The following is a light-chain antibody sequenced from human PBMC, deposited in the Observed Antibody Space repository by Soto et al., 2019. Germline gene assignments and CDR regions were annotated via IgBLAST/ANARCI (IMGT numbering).Light chain of an antibody. CDR3: QQYNGYWT. Sequence: DIQMTQSPSTLSASVGDRVTITCRASQSISGSLAWYQQKPGKAPKLLIYEASNLKSGVPSRFSGSGSGTEYTLTISSLQPEDSASYYCQQYNGYWTFVPGTRVEIK. V-gene: IGKV1-5*03. CDR2: EAS. CDR1: QSISGS. J-gene: IGKJ1*01.